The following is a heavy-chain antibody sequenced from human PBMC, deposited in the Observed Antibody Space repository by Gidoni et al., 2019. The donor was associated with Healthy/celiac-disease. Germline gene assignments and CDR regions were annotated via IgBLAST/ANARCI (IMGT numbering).Heavy chain of an antibody. CDR1: GFTFSSYG. V-gene: IGHV3-33*01. D-gene: IGHD3-3*01. J-gene: IGHJ3*02. Sequence: QVQLVESGGGVVQPGRSLRLSCAASGFTFSSYGMHWVRQAPGKGLEWVAVIWYDGSNKYYADSVKGRFTISRDNSKNTLYLQMNSLRAEDTAVYYCARGFSLRNDAFDIWGQGTMVTVSS. CDR2: IWYDGSNK. CDR3: ARGFSLRNDAFDI.